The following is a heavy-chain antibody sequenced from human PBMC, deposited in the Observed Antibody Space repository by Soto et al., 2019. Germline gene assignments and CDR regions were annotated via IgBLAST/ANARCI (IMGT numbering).Heavy chain of an antibody. D-gene: IGHD5-18*01. V-gene: IGHV4-34*01. CDR2: INHSGST. CDR1: GGSFSGYY. CDR3: ARGLSIQLWLVGENWFDP. Sequence: PSETLSLTCAVYGGSFSGYYWSWIRQPPGKGLEWIGEINHSGSTNYNPSLKSRVTISVDTSKNQFSLKLSSVTAADTAVYYCARGLSIQLWLVGENWFDPWGQGTLVTVS. J-gene: IGHJ5*02.